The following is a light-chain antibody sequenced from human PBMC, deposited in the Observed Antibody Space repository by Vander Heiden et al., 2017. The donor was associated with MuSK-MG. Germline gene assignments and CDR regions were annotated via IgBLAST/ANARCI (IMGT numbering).Light chain of an antibody. CDR2: GA. CDR3: QQIIDYPLT. J-gene: IGKJ4*01. V-gene: IGKV1-9*01. CDR1: QGISSY. Sequence: DVQLTQSPTFLSASVGDRVTITYRASQGISSYLVWYQQKPGKAPKLLINGAFLQSGVPSRFSGSGSGTEFTLAISSLQPEDFATYYCQQIIDYPLTFGGGTKVEIK.